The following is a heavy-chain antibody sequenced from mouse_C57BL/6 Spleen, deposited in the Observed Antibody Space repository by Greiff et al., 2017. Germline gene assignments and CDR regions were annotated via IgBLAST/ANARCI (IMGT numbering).Heavy chain of an antibody. V-gene: IGHV1-54*01. J-gene: IGHJ4*01. D-gene: IGHD1-2*01. CDR3: ARWKDYGRDYAMDY. CDR1: GYAFTNYL. CDR2: INPGSGGT. Sequence: QVQLQQSGAELVRPGTSVKVSCKASGYAFTNYLIEWVKQRPGQGLEWIGVINPGSGGTNYNEKFKGKATLTADKSSSTAYMQLSSLTSEDSAVYFCARWKDYGRDYAMDYWGQGTSVTVSS.